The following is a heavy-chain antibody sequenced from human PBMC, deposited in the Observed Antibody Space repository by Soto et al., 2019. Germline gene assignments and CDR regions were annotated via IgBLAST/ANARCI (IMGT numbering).Heavy chain of an antibody. CDR1: GYTFIGYY. J-gene: IGHJ3*02. Sequence: GASVKVSCKASGYTFIGYYMHWVRQAPGQGLEWMGWINPNSGGTNYAQKFQGRVTMTRDTSISTAYMELSRLRSDDTAVYYCASSLYSGYDFFAFDIWGQGTMVTVSS. CDR3: ASSLYSGYDFFAFDI. D-gene: IGHD5-12*01. V-gene: IGHV1-2*02. CDR2: INPNSGGT.